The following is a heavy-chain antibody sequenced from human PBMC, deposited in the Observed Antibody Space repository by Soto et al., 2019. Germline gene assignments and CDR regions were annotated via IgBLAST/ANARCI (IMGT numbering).Heavy chain of an antibody. CDR1: GGTFSSYT. Sequence: QVQLVQSGAEVKKPGSSVKVSCKASGGTFSSYTISWVRQAPGQGLEWMGRIIPILGIANYAQKFQGRVTITADKSPSTAYMDLSSLRSEDTAVYYCARHNKAVADDAFDIWGQGTMVTVSS. CDR2: IIPILGIA. CDR3: ARHNKAVADDAFDI. V-gene: IGHV1-69*02. D-gene: IGHD6-19*01. J-gene: IGHJ3*02.